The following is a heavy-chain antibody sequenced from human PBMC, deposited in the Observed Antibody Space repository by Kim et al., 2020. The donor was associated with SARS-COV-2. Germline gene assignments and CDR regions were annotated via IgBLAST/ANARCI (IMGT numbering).Heavy chain of an antibody. Sequence: NPSLKSRVTLSVDTSKNQFSLRMSSVTAADTAVYYCAKHENRGYDYINYWGQGTLVTVSS. V-gene: IGHV4-39*01. CDR3: AKHENRGYDYINY. J-gene: IGHJ4*02. D-gene: IGHD5-12*01.